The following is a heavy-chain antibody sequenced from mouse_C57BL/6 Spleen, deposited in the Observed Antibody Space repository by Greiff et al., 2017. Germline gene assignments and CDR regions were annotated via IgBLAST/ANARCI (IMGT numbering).Heavy chain of an antibody. V-gene: IGHV7-3*01. D-gene: IGHD3-2*01. CDR3: ARYSPETYYAMDY. Sequence: DVKLQESGGGLVQPGGSLSLSCAASGFTFTDYYMSWVRQPPGKALEWLGFIRNKANGYTTEYSVSVKGRFTISRDNSQSLLYLQMNALRAEDSATYCGARYSPETYYAMDYWGQGTSVTVSS. CDR1: GFTFTDYY. CDR2: IRNKANGYTT. J-gene: IGHJ4*01.